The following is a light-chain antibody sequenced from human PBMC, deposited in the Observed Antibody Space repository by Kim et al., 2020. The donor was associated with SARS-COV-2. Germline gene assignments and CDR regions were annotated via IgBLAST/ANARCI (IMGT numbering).Light chain of an antibody. Sequence: DIQMTQSPSTLSASVGDRVTIACRASQSISTWLAWYQHKPGNAPKLLIYDASILESGIPSRFSGSGSGTEFTLSISSLQPGDFATYYCQQYSSYSASFGQGTKLEIK. CDR1: QSISTW. CDR2: DAS. J-gene: IGKJ2*01. V-gene: IGKV1-5*01. CDR3: QQYSSYSAS.